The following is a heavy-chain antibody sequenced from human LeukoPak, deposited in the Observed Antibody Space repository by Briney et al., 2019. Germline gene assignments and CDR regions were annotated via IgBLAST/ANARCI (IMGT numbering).Heavy chain of an antibody. Sequence: PSETLSLTCTVSGGSIRSSGYYWSWIRQPPGKGLEWIGEINHSGSTNYNPSLKSRVTISVDTSKNQFSLKLSSVTAADTAVYYCARASSGWHRFDPWGQGTLVTVSS. J-gene: IGHJ5*02. V-gene: IGHV4-39*07. D-gene: IGHD6-19*01. CDR2: INHSGST. CDR1: GGSIRSSGYY. CDR3: ARASSGWHRFDP.